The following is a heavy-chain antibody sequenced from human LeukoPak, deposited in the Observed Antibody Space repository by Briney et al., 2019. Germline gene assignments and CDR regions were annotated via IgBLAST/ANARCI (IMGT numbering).Heavy chain of an antibody. Sequence: GGSLRLSCAASGFTFSSYSMNWVRQAPGKGLEWVSSISSSSSYIYYADSVKGRFTISRDNAKNSLYLQMNSLRAEDTAVYYWARDRDWVDAFDIWGQGTMVTVSS. D-gene: IGHD2-21*01. CDR1: GFTFSSYS. CDR3: ARDRDWVDAFDI. CDR2: ISSSSSYI. V-gene: IGHV3-21*01. J-gene: IGHJ3*02.